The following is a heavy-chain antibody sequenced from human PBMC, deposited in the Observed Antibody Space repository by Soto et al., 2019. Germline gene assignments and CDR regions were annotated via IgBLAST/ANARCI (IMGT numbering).Heavy chain of an antibody. V-gene: IGHV4-59*01. CDR1: GGSISSYY. J-gene: IGHJ4*02. CDR2: IYYSGST. CDR3: ARGVSYFDY. D-gene: IGHD2-8*01. Sequence: SETLSLTCTVSGGSISSYYWSWIRQPPGKGLEWIGYIYYSGSTNYNPSLKSRVTISVDTSKNQFSLKLSSVTAADTAVYYCARGVSYFDYWGQGTLVTVSS.